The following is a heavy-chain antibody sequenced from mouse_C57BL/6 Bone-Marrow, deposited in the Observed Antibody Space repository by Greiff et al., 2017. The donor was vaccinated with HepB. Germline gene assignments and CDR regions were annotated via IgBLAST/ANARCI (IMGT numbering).Heavy chain of an antibody. Sequence: EVKLVESGGGLVQSGRSLRLSCATSGFTFSDFYMEWVRQAPGKGLEWIAASRNKANDYTTEYSASVKGRFIVSRDTSQSILYLQMNALRAEDTAIYYCARDAEDSNYCAMDYWGQGTSVTVSS. CDR1: GFTFSDFY. D-gene: IGHD2-5*01. CDR2: SRNKANDYTT. V-gene: IGHV7-1*01. CDR3: ARDAEDSNYCAMDY. J-gene: IGHJ4*01.